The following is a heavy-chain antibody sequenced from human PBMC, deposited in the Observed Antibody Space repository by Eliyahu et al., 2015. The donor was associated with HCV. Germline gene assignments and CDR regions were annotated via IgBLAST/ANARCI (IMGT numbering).Heavy chain of an antibody. J-gene: IGHJ4*02. V-gene: IGHV4-34*01. CDR1: GGSFSGFY. Sequence: QVQLQQWGAGLLKRSETLSLSCAVYGGSFSGFYWSWIRQPPGKGLEWIGEINHSGSTNYNPSLKSRVTVSVDTSKKQFSLNLSSVTAADTAVYYCARFRGHFDYWGQGSLVTVSS. CDR2: INHSGST. CDR3: ARFRGHFDY.